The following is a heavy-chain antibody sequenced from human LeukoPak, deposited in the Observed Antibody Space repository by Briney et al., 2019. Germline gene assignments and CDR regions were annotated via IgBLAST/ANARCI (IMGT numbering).Heavy chain of an antibody. Sequence: GASVKVSCKASGYTFTGYYMHWVRQAPGQGLEWMGWINPNSGGTNYAQKFQGRVTMTRDTSISTAYMELSRLRSDDTAVYYCARGPRITMVQGVTLTFDYWGQGTLVTVSS. CDR3: ARGPRITMVQGVTLTFDY. D-gene: IGHD3-10*01. V-gene: IGHV1-2*02. CDR1: GYTFTGYY. CDR2: INPNSGGT. J-gene: IGHJ4*02.